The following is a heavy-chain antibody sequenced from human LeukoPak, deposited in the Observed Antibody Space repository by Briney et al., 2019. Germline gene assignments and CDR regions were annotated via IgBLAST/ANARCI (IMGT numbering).Heavy chain of an antibody. V-gene: IGHV3-23*01. Sequence: GGSLRLSCAASGFTFSSYAMSWVRQAPGKGLEWVSGISGSGGNTYYADSVKGRFTISRDNSNNTLYLQMNSLRAEDTAVYYCARVGAYNWNYICDCWGQGTLVTVSS. J-gene: IGHJ4*02. CDR2: ISGSGGNT. D-gene: IGHD1-7*01. CDR1: GFTFSSYA. CDR3: ARVGAYNWNYICDC.